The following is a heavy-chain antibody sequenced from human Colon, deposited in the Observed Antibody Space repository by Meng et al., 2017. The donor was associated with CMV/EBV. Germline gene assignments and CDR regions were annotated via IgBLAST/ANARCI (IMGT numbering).Heavy chain of an antibody. J-gene: IGHJ6*02. V-gene: IGHV3-74*01. CDR3: ALRLRNSDGMDV. CDR1: GFTFSNSW. CDR2: INPDGSST. Sequence: GESLKISCAASGFTFSNSWMQWVRQGPGKGLLWVSRINPDGSSTSYADSVKGRFTISRDNAKNTVFLQMNSLRAEDTAVYYCALRLRNSDGMDVWGQGTTVTVSS. D-gene: IGHD3-16*01.